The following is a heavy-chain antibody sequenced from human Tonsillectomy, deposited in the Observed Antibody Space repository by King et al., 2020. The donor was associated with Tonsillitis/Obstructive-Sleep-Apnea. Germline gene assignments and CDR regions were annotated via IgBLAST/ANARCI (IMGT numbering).Heavy chain of an antibody. Sequence: VQLVESGGGLVQPGGSLRLSCAASGFTFSTFEMNWVRQAPGKGLEWVSYISDTGGVIDYADSVKGRFTISRDNAKHLLYLQMNSLRAEDTAVYYCHAPYYPRDYWGQGILVTVSS. CDR1: GFTFSTFE. CDR2: ISDTGGVI. D-gene: IGHD2-21*01. CDR3: HAPYYPRDY. J-gene: IGHJ4*02. V-gene: IGHV3-48*03.